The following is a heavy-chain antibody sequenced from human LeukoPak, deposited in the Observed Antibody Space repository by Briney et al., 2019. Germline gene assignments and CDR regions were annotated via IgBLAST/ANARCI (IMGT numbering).Heavy chain of an antibody. Sequence: SETLSLTCTVSGGSISSYYWSWIRQPAGKGLEWIGRIYTSGSTNYNPSLKSRVTMSVDTSKNQFSLKLSSVTAADTAVYYCARDTPKYYDILTGYLETDAFDIWGQGTMVTVSS. CDR2: IYTSGST. CDR3: ARDTPKYYDILTGYLETDAFDI. J-gene: IGHJ3*02. CDR1: GGSISSYY. D-gene: IGHD3-9*01. V-gene: IGHV4-4*07.